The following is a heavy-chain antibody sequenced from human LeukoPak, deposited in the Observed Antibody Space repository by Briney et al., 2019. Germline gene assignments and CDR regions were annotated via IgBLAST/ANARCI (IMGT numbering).Heavy chain of an antibody. CDR3: ARRRSESDDAFEI. Sequence: TSETLSLTCAVYGGSFSGYYWSWIRQPPGKGLEWIGEINHSGSTNYNPSLKSRVTISVDTSKNQFSLKLSSVTAAGTAVYYCARRRSESDDAFEIWGQGTMVTVAS. D-gene: IGHD3-10*01. J-gene: IGHJ3*02. CDR1: GGSFSGYY. V-gene: IGHV4-34*01. CDR2: INHSGST.